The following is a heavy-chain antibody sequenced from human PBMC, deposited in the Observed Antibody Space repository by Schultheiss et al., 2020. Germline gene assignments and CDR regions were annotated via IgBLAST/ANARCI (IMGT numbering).Heavy chain of an antibody. Sequence: SETLSLTCTVSGGSISSYYWSWIRQPPGKGLEWIGYIYHSGSTYYNPSLKSRVTISVDTSKNQFSLKLSSVTAADTAVYYCARQTTVRVVAAGSFDSWGQGTTVTVSS. D-gene: IGHD2-15*01. V-gene: IGHV4-59*08. CDR1: GGSISSYY. CDR3: ARQTTVRVVAAGSFDS. CDR2: IYHSGST. J-gene: IGHJ4*02.